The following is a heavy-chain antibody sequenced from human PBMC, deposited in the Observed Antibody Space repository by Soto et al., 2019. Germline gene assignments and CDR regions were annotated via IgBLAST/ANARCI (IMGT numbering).Heavy chain of an antibody. CDR2: IYYSRTT. V-gene: IGHV4-59*01. J-gene: IGHJ4*02. CDR1: GGSISSYY. D-gene: IGHD5-18*01. CDR3: ARDPGYSYGYDY. Sequence: SETLSLTCTVSGGSISSYYWSWIRQPPGKGLEWIGYIYYSRTTNYNPSLKSRVTISVDTSKNQFSLKLSSVTAADTAVYYCARDPGYSYGYDYWGQGTLVTVSS.